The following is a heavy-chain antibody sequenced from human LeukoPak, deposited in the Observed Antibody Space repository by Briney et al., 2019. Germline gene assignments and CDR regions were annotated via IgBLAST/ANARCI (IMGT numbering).Heavy chain of an antibody. Sequence: SETLSLTCTVSGGSISSYYWSWIRQPPGKGLEWIGYIYTSGSTNYNPSLKSRVTISVDTSKNQFSLKLSSVTAADTAVYYCARRRYIAAAGTSYDWFDPWGQGTLVTVSS. CDR1: GGSISSYY. CDR3: ARRRYIAAAGTSYDWFDP. CDR2: IYTSGST. V-gene: IGHV4-4*09. J-gene: IGHJ5*02. D-gene: IGHD6-13*01.